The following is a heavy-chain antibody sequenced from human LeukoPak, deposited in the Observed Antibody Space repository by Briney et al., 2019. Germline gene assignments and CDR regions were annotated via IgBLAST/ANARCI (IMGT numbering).Heavy chain of an antibody. J-gene: IGHJ4*02. CDR2: INTDGSST. V-gene: IGHV3-74*01. D-gene: IGHD5-12*01. CDR3: ARDLEVATGPDY. CDR1: GCTFSGYW. Sequence: GGSLRLSCAASGCTFSGYWMHWVRQAPGPGLVWVSRINTDGSSTNYADSVKGRFTISRDNTKNTVYLQMNSLRAEDTALYYCARDLEVATGPDYWGQGTRVTVSS.